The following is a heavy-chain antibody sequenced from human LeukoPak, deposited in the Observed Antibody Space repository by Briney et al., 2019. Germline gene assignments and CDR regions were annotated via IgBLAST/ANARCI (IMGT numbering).Heavy chain of an antibody. CDR3: ARERGGSGWSAYYYYYRDV. D-gene: IGHD6-19*01. CDR2: IYTSGST. CDR1: GGSISSYY. J-gene: IGHJ6*03. V-gene: IGHV4-4*07. Sequence: PSETLSLTCTVSGGSISSYYWSWIRQPAGKGLEWIGRIYTSGSTNYNPSLKSRVTISVDKSKNQFSLKLSSVTAADTAVYYCARERGGSGWSAYYYYYRDVWGKGTTVTVSS.